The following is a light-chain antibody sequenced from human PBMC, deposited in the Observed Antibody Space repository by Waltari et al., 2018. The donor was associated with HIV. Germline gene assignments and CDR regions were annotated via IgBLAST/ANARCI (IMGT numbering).Light chain of an antibody. CDR2: YDS. Sequence: SYVLAQPPSVSVAPGKTARITCGGNNIGSKSVHWYQQKPGQAPVVVIYYDSDRPSGSPERFSGCNSGNTATLTISRVEAGDEADYYCQVWDSSSDAYVFGTGTKVTVL. CDR3: QVWDSSSDAYV. CDR1: NIGSKS. V-gene: IGLV3-21*04. J-gene: IGLJ1*01.